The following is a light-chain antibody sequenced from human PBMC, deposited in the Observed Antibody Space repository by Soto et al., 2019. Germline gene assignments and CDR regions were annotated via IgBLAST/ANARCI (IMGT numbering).Light chain of an antibody. Sequence: SYELAQPPSVSVAPGKTARITCGGNNIRSTSVHWYQQKSGQAPVLAIYYDSARPSEIPERFSGSNSGNTATLTISRVEAGDEADYYCQVWDSGSEHVVFGGGTKLTVL. CDR2: YDS. CDR3: QVWDSGSEHVV. CDR1: NIRSTS. J-gene: IGLJ3*02. V-gene: IGLV3-21*04.